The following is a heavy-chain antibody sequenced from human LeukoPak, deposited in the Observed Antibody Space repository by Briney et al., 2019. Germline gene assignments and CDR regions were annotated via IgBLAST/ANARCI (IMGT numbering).Heavy chain of an antibody. J-gene: IGHJ4*02. CDR2: IYTSGST. CDR1: GGSISSYY. CDR3: ARVMYYDSSGYYVFDY. D-gene: IGHD3-22*01. V-gene: IGHV4-4*07. Sequence: SETLSLTCTVSGGSISSYYWSWIWQPAGKGLEWIGRIYTSGSTNYNPSLKSRVTMSVDTSKNQFSLKLSSVTAADTAVYYCARVMYYDSSGYYVFDYWGQGTLVTVSS.